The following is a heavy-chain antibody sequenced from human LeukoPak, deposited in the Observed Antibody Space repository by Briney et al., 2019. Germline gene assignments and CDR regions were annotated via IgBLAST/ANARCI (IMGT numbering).Heavy chain of an antibody. Sequence: ASETLSLTCTVSGGSISSSSYYWGWIRQPPGKGLEWIGSIYYSGSIYYNPSLKSRVTISVDTSKNQLSLKLRSVTAADTAVYYCARERREQLLPPYTRLVTYFDYWGQGTPVTVSS. D-gene: IGHD1-26*01. CDR1: GGSISSSSYY. CDR2: IYYSGSI. J-gene: IGHJ4*02. V-gene: IGHV4-39*07. CDR3: ARERREQLLPPYTRLVTYFDY.